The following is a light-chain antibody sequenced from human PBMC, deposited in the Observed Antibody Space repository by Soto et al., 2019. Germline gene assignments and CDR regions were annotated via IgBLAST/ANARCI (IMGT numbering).Light chain of an antibody. CDR3: QQYIGSPRT. J-gene: IGKJ1*01. CDR2: GVS. V-gene: IGKV3-20*01. Sequence: EIILTQSPGTLALSPGDGATLSCRASQTVNRNYLAWYHQRPGQPPRLLIYGVSNRASGVPDRFSGDGSGTEFTLTIVRLDPDDVVVYYCQQYIGSPRTFGQGTRVEVK. CDR1: QTVNRNY.